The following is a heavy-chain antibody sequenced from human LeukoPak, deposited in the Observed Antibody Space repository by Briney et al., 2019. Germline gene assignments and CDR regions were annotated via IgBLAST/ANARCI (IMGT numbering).Heavy chain of an antibody. CDR3: ARYASSGYYRYYFDY. Sequence: SETLSLTCTVSGGSISSSSYSWGWLRQPPGKGLEWIGTIYYRGSTYYNPSLKSRVTISEDTSKNQFSLNLSSVTAADTAVYYCARYASSGYYRYYFDYWGQGTLVTVSS. J-gene: IGHJ4*02. CDR2: IYYRGST. CDR1: GGSISSSSYS. D-gene: IGHD3-22*01. V-gene: IGHV4-39*01.